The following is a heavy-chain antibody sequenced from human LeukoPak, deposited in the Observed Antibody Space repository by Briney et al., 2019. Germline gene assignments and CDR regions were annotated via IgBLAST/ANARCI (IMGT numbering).Heavy chain of an antibody. CDR1: GGSFSSSGYS. V-gene: IGHV4-61*08. CDR3: ARGQLASAAEYFQH. CDR2: TYYSGRT. Sequence: SETLSLTCTVSGGSFSSSGYSWNWIRQPPGKTLEWIGYTYYSGRTNYNPSLKSRVTISVDTSKNQFSLKLSSVTAADTAVYYCARGQLASAAEYFQHWGQGTLVTVSS. D-gene: IGHD6-13*01. J-gene: IGHJ1*01.